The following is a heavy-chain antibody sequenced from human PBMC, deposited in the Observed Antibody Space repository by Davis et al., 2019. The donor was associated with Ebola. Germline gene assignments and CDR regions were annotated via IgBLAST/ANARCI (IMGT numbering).Heavy chain of an antibody. V-gene: IGHV3-53*01. CDR1: GFTVSSNY. Sequence: GGSLRLSCAASGFTVSSNYMSWVRQAPGKGLEWVSVIYSGGSTYYADSVKGRFTIFRDNSKNTLYLQMNSLRAEDTAVYYCARVILWFGEPSGMDVWGKGTTVTVSS. J-gene: IGHJ6*04. CDR3: ARVILWFGEPSGMDV. D-gene: IGHD3-10*01. CDR2: IYSGGST.